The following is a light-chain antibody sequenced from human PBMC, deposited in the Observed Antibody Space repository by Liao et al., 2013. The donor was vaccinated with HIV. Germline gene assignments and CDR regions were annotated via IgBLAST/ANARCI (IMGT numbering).Light chain of an antibody. CDR2: EDT. Sequence: SYELNQPPSVSVSPGQTASVTCSGDKLGDKYVSWYQQRPGQSPVLVIYEDTKRPSGIPQRFSGSNSGNTATLTISGTQGMDEADYYCQAWDSSTVVFGGGTKLTVL. V-gene: IGLV3-1*01. CDR1: KLGDKY. J-gene: IGLJ3*02. CDR3: QAWDSSTVV.